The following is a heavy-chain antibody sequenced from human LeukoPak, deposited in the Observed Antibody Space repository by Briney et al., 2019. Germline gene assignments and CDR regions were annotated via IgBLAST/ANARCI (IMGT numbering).Heavy chain of an antibody. CDR1: GYTFTSYA. CDR2: INAGNGNT. J-gene: IGHJ4*02. Sequence: ASVKVSFKASGYTFTSYAMHWVRQAPGQRLEWMGWINAGNGNTKYSQKFQGRVTITRDTSASTAYMELSSLRSEDTAVYYCARDYSGYDYYFDYWGQGTLVTVSS. CDR3: ARDYSGYDYYFDY. V-gene: IGHV1-3*01. D-gene: IGHD5-12*01.